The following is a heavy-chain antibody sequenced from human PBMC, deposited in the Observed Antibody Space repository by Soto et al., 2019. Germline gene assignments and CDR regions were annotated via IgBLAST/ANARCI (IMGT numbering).Heavy chain of an antibody. CDR2: IYYSGST. J-gene: IGHJ3*02. D-gene: IGHD3-10*01. CDR3: GFGRFPSPVFDI. Sequence: QVQLQESGPGLVKPSQTLSLTCTVSGGSISSGGYYWSWIRQHPGKGLEWIGYIYYSGSTYYNPSLKCRVTISVDTSKNQFSLKLSSVTAADTAVYYCGFGRFPSPVFDIWGQGTIVTVSS. CDR1: GGSISSGGYY. V-gene: IGHV4-31*03.